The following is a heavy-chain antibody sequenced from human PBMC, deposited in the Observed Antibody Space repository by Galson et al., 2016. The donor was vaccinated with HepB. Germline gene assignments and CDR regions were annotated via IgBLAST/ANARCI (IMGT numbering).Heavy chain of an antibody. J-gene: IGHJ6*02. V-gene: IGHV3-48*01. Sequence: SLRLSCAASGFTFSVYMMNWVRQAPGKGLEWVSHISSNGRTVSYADSVKGRFTISRDNANNLVFLQMNSLRVEDTAVYFCAGEKPRTSGEYGVGPHPNFYYNGMDVWGQGTTVTVSS. CDR3: AGEKPRTSGEYGVGPHPNFYYNGMDV. CDR1: GFTFSVYM. D-gene: IGHD4-17*01. CDR2: ISSNGRTV.